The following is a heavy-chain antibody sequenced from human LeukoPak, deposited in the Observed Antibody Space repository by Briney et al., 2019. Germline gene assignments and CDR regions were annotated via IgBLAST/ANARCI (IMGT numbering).Heavy chain of an antibody. J-gene: IGHJ4*02. CDR1: GFTFSSYA. D-gene: IGHD6-19*01. CDR2: ISYDGSNK. CDR3: AKSGGGYSSGWFY. V-gene: IGHV3-30*18. Sequence: PGGSLRLSCAASGFTFSSYAMHWVRQAPGKGLEWVAVISYDGSNKYYADSAKGRFTISRDNSKNTLYLQMNSLRAEDTAVYYCAKSGGGYSSGWFYWGQGTLVTVSS.